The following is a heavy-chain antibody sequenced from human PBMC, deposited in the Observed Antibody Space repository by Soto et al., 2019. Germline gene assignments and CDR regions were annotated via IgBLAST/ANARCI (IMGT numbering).Heavy chain of an antibody. CDR1: GGSFSGYY. D-gene: IGHD6-6*01. V-gene: IGHV4-34*01. Sequence: QVQLQQWGAGLLKPSETLSLTCAVYGGSFSGYYWSWIRQPPGKGLEWIGEINHSGSTNYNPSPKSRVTISVDTSKNQFSLKLSSVTAADTAVYYCARASSSPVLSHYYYYMDVWGKGTTVTVSS. CDR3: ARASSSPVLSHYYYYMDV. CDR2: INHSGST. J-gene: IGHJ6*03.